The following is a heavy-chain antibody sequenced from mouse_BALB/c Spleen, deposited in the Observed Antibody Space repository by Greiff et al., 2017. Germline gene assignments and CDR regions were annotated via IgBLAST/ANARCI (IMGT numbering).Heavy chain of an antibody. Sequence: VKLVESGPGLVAPSQSLSITCTVSGFSLTSYGVHWVRQPPGKGLEWLGVIWAGGSTNYNSALMSRLSISKDNSKSQVFLKMNSLQTDDTAMYYCASAYYLHYYAMDYWGQGTSVTVSS. V-gene: IGHV2-9*02. D-gene: IGHD2-10*01. CDR1: GFSLTSYG. CDR2: IWAGGST. J-gene: IGHJ4*01. CDR3: ASAYYLHYYAMDY.